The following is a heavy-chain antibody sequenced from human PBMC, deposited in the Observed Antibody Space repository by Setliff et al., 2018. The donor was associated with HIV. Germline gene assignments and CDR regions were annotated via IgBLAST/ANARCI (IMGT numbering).Heavy chain of an antibody. CDR3: ARDLRSSHGSPNYLDY. J-gene: IGHJ4*02. V-gene: IGHV3-11*04. CDR1: GFTFSDYY. D-gene: IGHD2-15*01. CDR2: ISSSGTTI. Sequence: GGSLRLSCTASGFTFSDYYMSWIRQSPGKGLEWISYISSSGTTIYYADSVKGRFTISRDNAKNSLYLEMNSLRAEETAVYYCARDLRSSHGSPNYLDYWGRGALVTVSS.